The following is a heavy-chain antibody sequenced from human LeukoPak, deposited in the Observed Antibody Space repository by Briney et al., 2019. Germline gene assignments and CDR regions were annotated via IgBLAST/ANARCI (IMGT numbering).Heavy chain of an antibody. CDR3: AKVHVLLWFGELLFFDY. V-gene: IGHV3-23*01. D-gene: IGHD3-10*01. J-gene: IGHJ4*02. CDR2: ISGSGGST. Sequence: PGGSLRLSCTASGFTFSSYAISWVRQAPGKGLEWVSAISGSGGSTYYADSVKGRFTISRDNSKNTVYLQMNSLRAEDTAVYYCAKVHVLLWFGELLFFDYWGQGTLVTVSS. CDR1: GFTFSSYA.